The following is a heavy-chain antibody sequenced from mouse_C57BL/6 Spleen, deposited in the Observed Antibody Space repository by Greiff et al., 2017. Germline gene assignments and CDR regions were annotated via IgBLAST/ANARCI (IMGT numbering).Heavy chain of an antibody. CDR1: GFTFSDYY. D-gene: IGHD1-1*01. CDR3: ARTRFDYYGSSYWYFDV. Sequence: DVQLVESEGGLVQPGSSMKLSCTASGFTFSDYYMAWVRQVREKGLEWVANINYDGSSTYYLDSLKSRFIISRDNAKNILYLQMSSLKSEDTATYYCARTRFDYYGSSYWYFDVWGTGTTVTVSS. V-gene: IGHV5-16*01. J-gene: IGHJ1*03. CDR2: INYDGSST.